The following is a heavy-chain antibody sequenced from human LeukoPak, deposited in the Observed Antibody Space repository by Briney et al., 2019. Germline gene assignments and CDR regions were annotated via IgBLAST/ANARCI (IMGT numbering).Heavy chain of an antibody. J-gene: IGHJ4*02. Sequence: PSQTLSLTCAVSGGSISSGGYSWSWIRQPPGKGLEWIGYIYHSGSTNYNPSLKSRVTISVDKSKNQFSLKLSSVTAADTAVYYCARTFPGDSLDYWGQGTLVTVSS. V-gene: IGHV4-30-2*01. CDR2: IYHSGST. CDR3: ARTFPGDSLDY. D-gene: IGHD2-21*02. CDR1: GGSISSGGYS.